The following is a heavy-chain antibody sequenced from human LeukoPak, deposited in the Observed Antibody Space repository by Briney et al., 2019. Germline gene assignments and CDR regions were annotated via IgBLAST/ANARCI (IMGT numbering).Heavy chain of an antibody. V-gene: IGHV3-53*01. J-gene: IGHJ4*02. D-gene: IGHD2-15*01. Sequence: GGSLRLSCAASGFNSNDYVMSWVRQAPGRGLEWVSILYSAGATYYTDSVRGRFTISRDSSKNTMCLQMNSLRAEDTAVYYCASGGTGARKFYSDPFHYWGQGTLVTVSS. CDR1: GFNSNDYV. CDR3: ASGGTGARKFYSDPFHY. CDR2: LYSAGAT.